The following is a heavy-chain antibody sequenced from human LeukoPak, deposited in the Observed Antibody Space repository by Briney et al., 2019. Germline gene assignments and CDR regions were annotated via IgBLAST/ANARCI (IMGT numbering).Heavy chain of an antibody. CDR2: ISGSGGST. D-gene: IGHD3-16*02. Sequence: GGSLRLSCAASGLTFSSYGMSWVRQAPGKGLEWVSAISGSGGSTYYADSVKGRFTISRDNSKNTLYLQMNSLRAEDTAVYYCAIGYDYVWGSYRWTDAFDIWGQGTMVTVSS. J-gene: IGHJ3*02. CDR1: GLTFSSYG. V-gene: IGHV3-23*01. CDR3: AIGYDYVWGSYRWTDAFDI.